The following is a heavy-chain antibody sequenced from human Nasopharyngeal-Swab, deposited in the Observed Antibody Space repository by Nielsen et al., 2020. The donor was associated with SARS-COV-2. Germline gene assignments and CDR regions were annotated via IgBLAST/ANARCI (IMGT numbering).Heavy chain of an antibody. Sequence: GGSLRLSCAASGFTFGSYGMHWVRQAPGKGLEWVAVISYDGSNKYYADSVKGRFTISRDNSKNTLYLQMNSLRAEDTAVYYCARGLGGSYLAGFDYWGQGTLVTVSS. CDR3: ARGLGGSYLAGFDY. CDR2: ISYDGSNK. D-gene: IGHD1-26*01. J-gene: IGHJ4*02. CDR1: GFTFGSYG. V-gene: IGHV3-30*03.